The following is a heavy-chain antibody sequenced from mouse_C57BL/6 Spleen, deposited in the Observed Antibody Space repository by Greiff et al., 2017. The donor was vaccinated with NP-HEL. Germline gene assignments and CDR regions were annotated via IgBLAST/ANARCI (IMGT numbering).Heavy chain of an antibody. CDR1: GYTFTSYW. CDR3: ARSGGDGNYSWFAY. CDR2: IHPNSGST. V-gene: IGHV1-64*01. Sequence: QVQLQQPGAELVKPGASVKLSCKASGYTFTSYWMHWVKQRPGQGLEWIGMIHPNSGSTNYNEKFKSKATLTVDKSSSTAYMQLSSLTSEDSAVYYCARSGGDGNYSWFAYWGQGTLVTVSA. D-gene: IGHD2-1*01. J-gene: IGHJ3*01.